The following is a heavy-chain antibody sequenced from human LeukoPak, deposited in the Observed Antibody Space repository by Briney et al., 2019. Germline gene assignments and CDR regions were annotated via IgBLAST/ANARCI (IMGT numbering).Heavy chain of an antibody. CDR1: GYTFTGYY. D-gene: IGHD3-22*01. CDR2: INPNSGGT. CDR3: ARDETLWYYDSSGYYGY. J-gene: IGHJ4*02. Sequence: ASVKVSCKASGYTFTGYYMHWVRQAPGQGLEWMGWINPNSGGTNYAQKFQGWVTVTRDTSISTAYMELSRLRSDDTAVYYCARDETLWYYDSSGYYGYWGQGTLVTVSS. V-gene: IGHV1-2*04.